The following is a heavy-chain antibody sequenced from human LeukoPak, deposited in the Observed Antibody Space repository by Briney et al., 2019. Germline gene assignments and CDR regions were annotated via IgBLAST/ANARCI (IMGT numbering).Heavy chain of an antibody. CDR2: IYSGGST. CDR3: ARDWYYYDSSGSAKVI. Sequence: GGSLRLSCAASGFTVSSNYMSWVRQAPGKGLEWVSVIYSGGSTYYADSVKGRFTISRDNSKNTLYLQMNSLRAEDTAVYYCARDWYYYDSSGSAKVIWGQGTLVTV. D-gene: IGHD3-22*01. J-gene: IGHJ4*02. V-gene: IGHV3-53*01. CDR1: GFTVSSNY.